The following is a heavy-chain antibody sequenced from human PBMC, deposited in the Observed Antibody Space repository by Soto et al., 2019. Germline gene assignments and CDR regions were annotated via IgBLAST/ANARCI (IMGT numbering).Heavy chain of an antibody. J-gene: IGHJ5*02. D-gene: IGHD3-9*01. CDR2: ISSSGSTI. V-gene: IGHV3-11*01. Sequence: GGSLRLSCAASGFTFSDYYMSWIRQAPGKGLEWVSYISSSGSTIYYADSVKGRFTISRDNAKNSLYLQMNSLRAEDTAVYYCAREFTYYDILTGYSYNLFDPWGQGTLVTVSS. CDR3: AREFTYYDILTGYSYNLFDP. CDR1: GFTFSDYY.